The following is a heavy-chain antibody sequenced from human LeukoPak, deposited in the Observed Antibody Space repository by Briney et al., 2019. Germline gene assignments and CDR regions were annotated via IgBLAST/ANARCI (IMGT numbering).Heavy chain of an antibody. CDR2: IFYGGTT. Sequence: SETLSLTCTVSGASIDSGDYYWSWIRQPPGKGLEWIGYIFYGGTTYYNPSLNSRVSISVDTSKNQFSLKLSSVTAADTAVYYCARERASFWSGYVNWFDPWGQGTLVTVPS. CDR1: GASIDSGDYY. V-gene: IGHV4-30-4*08. J-gene: IGHJ5*02. D-gene: IGHD3-3*01. CDR3: ARERASFWSGYVNWFDP.